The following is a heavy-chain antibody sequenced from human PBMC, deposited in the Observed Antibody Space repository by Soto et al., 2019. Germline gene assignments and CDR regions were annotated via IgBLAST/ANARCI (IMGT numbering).Heavy chain of an antibody. D-gene: IGHD6-19*01. J-gene: IGHJ6*02. Sequence: PGGSLRLSCAASGLTFSSYAMSWVRQAPGKGLEWVSAISGSGGSTYYADSVKGRFTISRDNSKNTLYLQMNSLRAEDTAVYYCAKDDSFGYSSGWYYYYYGMDVWGQGTTVTVSS. CDR2: ISGSGGST. CDR3: AKDDSFGYSSGWYYYYYGMDV. V-gene: IGHV3-23*01. CDR1: GLTFSSYA.